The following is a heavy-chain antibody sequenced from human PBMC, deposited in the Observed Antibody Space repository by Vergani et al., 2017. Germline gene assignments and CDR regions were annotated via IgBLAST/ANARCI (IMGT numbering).Heavy chain of an antibody. J-gene: IGHJ4*02. V-gene: IGHV3-9*01. Sequence: EVQLVESGGGLVQPGRSLRLSCAASGFTFDDYAMHWVRQAPGKGLEWVSGISWNSGSIGYADSVKGRFTISRDNAKNTLYLQMNSLRAEDTAVYYCAKDATTVTTEFVYWGQGTLVTVSS. D-gene: IGHD4-17*01. CDR3: AKDATTVTTEFVY. CDR2: ISWNSGSI. CDR1: GFTFDDYA.